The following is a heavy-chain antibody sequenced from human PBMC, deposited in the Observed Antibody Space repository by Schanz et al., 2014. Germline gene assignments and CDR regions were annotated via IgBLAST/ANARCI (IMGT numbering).Heavy chain of an antibody. Sequence: QAQLVQSGAEVKKPGASVKVSCKVSGSIFSKLLMHWVRQGPAKGLEWMGGFDPKKGEAIYAQKFQGRVTMTEDTSTGTAYMELRSLTSEDTAVYYCARDGEAAAGCDYWGQGTLVTVSS. V-gene: IGHV1-24*01. D-gene: IGHD6-13*01. CDR2: FDPKKGEA. CDR1: GSIFSKLL. J-gene: IGHJ4*02. CDR3: ARDGEAAAGCDY.